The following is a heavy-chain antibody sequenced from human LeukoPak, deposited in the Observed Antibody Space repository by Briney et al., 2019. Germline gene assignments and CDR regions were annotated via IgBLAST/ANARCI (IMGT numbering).Heavy chain of an antibody. CDR3: AKDLNPTMIVVVIKVGFDY. CDR1: GFTFSTYG. D-gene: IGHD3-22*01. Sequence: PGRSLRLSCAASGFTFSTYGMHWVRQAPGKGLEWVAVISYDVSNKYYADSVKGRFTISRDNSKNTLYLQMNSLRAEDTAVYYCAKDLNPTMIVVVIKVGFDYWGQGTLVTVSS. V-gene: IGHV3-30*18. CDR2: ISYDVSNK. J-gene: IGHJ4*02.